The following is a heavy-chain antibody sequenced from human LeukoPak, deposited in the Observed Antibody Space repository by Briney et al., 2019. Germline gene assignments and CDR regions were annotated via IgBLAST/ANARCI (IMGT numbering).Heavy chain of an antibody. D-gene: IGHD4-23*01. CDR1: GFTVSSNY. V-gene: IGHV3-53*01. CDR3: ARDPYGGNYLDY. CDR2: IYSGGST. J-gene: IGHJ4*02. Sequence: GGSLRLSCAASGFTVSSNYMSWVRQAPGKGLEWVSVIYSGGSTYYADSVKGRFTISRDNSKNTLYFQMNSLRAEDTAVYYCARDPYGGNYLDYWGQGTLVTVSS.